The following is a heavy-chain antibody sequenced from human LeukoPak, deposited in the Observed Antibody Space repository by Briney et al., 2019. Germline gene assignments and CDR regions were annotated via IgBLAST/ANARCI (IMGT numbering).Heavy chain of an antibody. CDR1: GNTFTSYY. D-gene: IGHD2-2*01. J-gene: IGHJ6*02. Sequence: EASVKVSCKASGNTFTSYYIHGVRQPPGQGLEGRGIINPSVGRTSYAQKFEGRVTMTRETSTSTDDMELSSLRSEETAVYYCAREYCSSTSCSNYYYYGMDVWGEGTTVTVSS. CDR3: AREYCSSTSCSNYYYYGMDV. CDR2: INPSVGRT. V-gene: IGHV1-46*01.